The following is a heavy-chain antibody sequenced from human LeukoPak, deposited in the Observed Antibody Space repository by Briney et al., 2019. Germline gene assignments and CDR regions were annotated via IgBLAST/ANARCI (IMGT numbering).Heavy chain of an antibody. V-gene: IGHV4-34*01. D-gene: IGHD3-22*01. CDR2: INHSGST. CDR1: GGPFSGYY. J-gene: IGHJ4*02. CDR3: ARGGPRYYYDSSGYYYADYYFDY. Sequence: SETLSLTCAVYGGPFSGYYWSWIRQPPGKGLEWIGEINHSGSTNYNPSLKSRVTISVDTSKNQFSLKLSSVTAADTAVYYCARGGPRYYYDSSGYYYADYYFDYWGQGTLVTVSS.